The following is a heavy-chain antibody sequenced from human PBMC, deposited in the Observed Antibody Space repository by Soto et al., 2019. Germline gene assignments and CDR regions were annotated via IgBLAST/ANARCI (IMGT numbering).Heavy chain of an antibody. J-gene: IGHJ6*02. Sequence: GESLKISCKGSGYSFTSYWIGWVRQMPGKGLEWMGIIYPGDSDTRYSPSFQGQVTISADKSISTAYLQWSSLKASDTAMYYCARQSIVVVPVAMRPHYPPYGMDFRGPGTTLTVFS. D-gene: IGHD2-2*01. V-gene: IGHV5-51*01. CDR3: ARQSIVVVPVAMRPHYPPYGMDF. CDR2: IYPGDSDT. CDR1: GYSFTSYW.